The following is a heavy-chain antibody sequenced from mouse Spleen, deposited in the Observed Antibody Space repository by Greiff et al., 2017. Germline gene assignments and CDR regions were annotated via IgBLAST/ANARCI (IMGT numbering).Heavy chain of an antibody. V-gene: IGHV5-9-1*02. D-gene: IGHD1-1*01. Sequence: EVKLQESGAGLVKPGGSLKLSCAASGFTFSSYAMSWVRQTPEKRLEWVAYISSGGDYIYYADTVKGRFTISRDNARNTLYLQMSSLKSEDTAMYYCTRSTVVAHWYFDVWGTGTTVTVSS. CDR3: TRSTVVAHWYFDV. J-gene: IGHJ1*03. CDR2: ISSGGDYI. CDR1: GFTFSSYA.